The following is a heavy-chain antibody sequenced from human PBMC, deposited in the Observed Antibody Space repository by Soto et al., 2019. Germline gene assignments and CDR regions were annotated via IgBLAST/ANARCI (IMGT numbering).Heavy chain of an antibody. D-gene: IGHD6-19*01. Sequence: GGSLRLSCAASGFTFSSYAMSWVRQAPGKGLEWVSAISGSGGSTYYADSVKGRFTISRDNSKNTLYLQMNSLRAEDTAVYYCARGYSSGGGYYSYGMDVWGQGTTVTVSS. CDR1: GFTFSSYA. V-gene: IGHV3-23*01. J-gene: IGHJ6*02. CDR3: ARGYSSGGGYYSYGMDV. CDR2: ISGSGGST.